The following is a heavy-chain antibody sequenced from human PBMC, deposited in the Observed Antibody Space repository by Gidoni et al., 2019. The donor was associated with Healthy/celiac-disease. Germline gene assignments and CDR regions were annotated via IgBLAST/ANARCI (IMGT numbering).Heavy chain of an antibody. CDR1: GFPFSSYS. J-gene: IGHJ3*02. D-gene: IGHD5-18*01. CDR2: ISSSSSYI. Sequence: EVQLVESGGGLVKPGGSLRLSCAASGFPFSSYSMNWVRQAPGKGLEWVSSISSSSSYIYYADSVKGRFTISRDNAKNSLYLQMNSLRAEDTAVYYCARDRGYNFGYCAFDIWGQGTMVTVSS. V-gene: IGHV3-21*01. CDR3: ARDRGYNFGYCAFDI.